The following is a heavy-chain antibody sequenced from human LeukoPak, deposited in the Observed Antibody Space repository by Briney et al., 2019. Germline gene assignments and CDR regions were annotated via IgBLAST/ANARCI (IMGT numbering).Heavy chain of an antibody. CDR2: IDWDDDK. D-gene: IGHD2-2*02. V-gene: IGHV2-70*11. Sequence: SGPALVKPTQTLTLTCTFSGFSLSTSGMCVSWIRQPPGKALEWLARIDWDDDKYYSTSLKTRLTISKDTSKNQVVLTMTNMDPVDTATYYCARQHIVVVPAAIPPFDYWGQGTLVTVSS. CDR3: ARQHIVVVPAAIPPFDY. J-gene: IGHJ4*02. CDR1: GFSLSTSGMC.